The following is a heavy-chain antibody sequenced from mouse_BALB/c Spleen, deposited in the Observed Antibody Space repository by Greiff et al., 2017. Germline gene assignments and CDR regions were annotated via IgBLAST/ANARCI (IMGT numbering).Heavy chain of an antibody. Sequence: VQLVESGPELVKPGASVKISCKASGYSFTSYYIHWVKQRPGQGLEWIGWIFPGSGNTKYNEKFKGKATLTADTSSSTAYMQLSSLTSEDSAVYFCARGGYGYDAWFAYWGQGTLVTVSA. CDR3: ARGGYGYDAWFAY. CDR2: IFPGSGNT. J-gene: IGHJ3*01. CDR1: GYSFTSYY. D-gene: IGHD2-2*01. V-gene: IGHV1-66*01.